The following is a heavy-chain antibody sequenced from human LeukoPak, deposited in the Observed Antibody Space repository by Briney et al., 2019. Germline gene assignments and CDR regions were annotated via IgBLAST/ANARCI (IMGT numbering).Heavy chain of an antibody. CDR2: IHPYSGGT. CDR1: GYTFTGYY. CDR3: ARVRGSSGWYWFDP. Sequence: ASVKVSCKASGYTFTGYYMHWVRQAPGQGLEWMGWIHPYSGGTSYPQKFQGRVTMTRDTSISTAYMDLSRLRFDDTAVYYCARVRGSSGWYWFDPWGQGTLVTVSS. D-gene: IGHD6-19*01. J-gene: IGHJ5*02. V-gene: IGHV1-2*02.